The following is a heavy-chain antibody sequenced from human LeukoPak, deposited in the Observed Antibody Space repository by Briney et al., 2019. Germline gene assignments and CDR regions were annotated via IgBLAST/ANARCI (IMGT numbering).Heavy chain of an antibody. Sequence: PGGSLRLSCAVSGFTFTDYWMNWVRQAPGKGLEWVASIRQDGSEKTYVDSVKGRFTISRDNTKNSLSLQVNSLRVEDTAVYYCAXDGXAXXLXXDXXGQGTLVT. CDR3: AXDGXAXXLXXDX. CDR2: IRQDGSEK. CDR1: GFTFTDYW. V-gene: IGHV3-7*01. D-gene: IGHD1-1*01. J-gene: IGHJ4*01.